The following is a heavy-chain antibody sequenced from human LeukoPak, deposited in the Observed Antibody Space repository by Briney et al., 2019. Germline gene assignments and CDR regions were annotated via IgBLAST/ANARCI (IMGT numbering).Heavy chain of an antibody. J-gene: IGHJ3*02. Sequence: GRSLRLSCAASGFTFDDYAMHWVRQAPGKGLEWVSGISWNSGSIGYADSVKGRFTISRDNAKNSLYPQMNSLRAEDTALYYCAKGGYSYGNGAFDIWGQGTMVTVSS. CDR1: GFTFDDYA. V-gene: IGHV3-9*01. D-gene: IGHD5-18*01. CDR2: ISWNSGSI. CDR3: AKGGYSYGNGAFDI.